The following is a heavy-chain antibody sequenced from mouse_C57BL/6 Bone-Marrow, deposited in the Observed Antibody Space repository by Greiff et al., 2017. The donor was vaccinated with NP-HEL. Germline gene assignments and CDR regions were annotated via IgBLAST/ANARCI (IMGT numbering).Heavy chain of an antibody. V-gene: IGHV1-59*01. Sequence: QVQLQQPGAELVRPGTSVKLSCKASGYTFTSYWMHWVKQRPGQGLEWIGVIDPSDSYTNYNQKFKGKATLTVDTSSSTAYMQLSSLTSEDSAVYYCARLGGGLLFDYWGQGTTLTVSS. D-gene: IGHD4-1*01. CDR3: ARLGGGLLFDY. J-gene: IGHJ2*01. CDR2: IDPSDSYT. CDR1: GYTFTSYW.